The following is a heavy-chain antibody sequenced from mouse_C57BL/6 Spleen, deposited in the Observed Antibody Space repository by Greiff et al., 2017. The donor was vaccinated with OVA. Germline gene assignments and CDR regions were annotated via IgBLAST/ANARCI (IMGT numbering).Heavy chain of an antibody. D-gene: IGHD2-1*01. CDR1: GYTFTSYW. CDR2: IDPSDSAT. V-gene: IGHV1-52*01. J-gene: IGHJ2*01. CDR3: ARDGNYEEVYFDY. Sequence: VQLQQPGAELVRPGSSVKLSCKASGYTFTSYWMHWVKQRPIQGLEWIGNIDPSDSATHYNQKFKDKATLTVDKSSSTAYMQRSSLTSEDSAVYYCARDGNYEEVYFDYWGQGTTLTVSA.